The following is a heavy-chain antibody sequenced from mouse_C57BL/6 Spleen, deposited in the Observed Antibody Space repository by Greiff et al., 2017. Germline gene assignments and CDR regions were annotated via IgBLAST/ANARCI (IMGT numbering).Heavy chain of an antibody. D-gene: IGHD2-4*01. Sequence: QVQLQQPGPELVKPGASVKISCKASGYSFTSYYIHWVKQRPGQGLAWIGWIYPGSGNTKYNEKFKGKATLTADTSSSTAYMQLSSLTSEDSAVYYCAREVYDYDEAWFAYWGQGTLVTVSA. V-gene: IGHV1-66*01. J-gene: IGHJ3*01. CDR2: IYPGSGNT. CDR1: GYSFTSYY. CDR3: AREVYDYDEAWFAY.